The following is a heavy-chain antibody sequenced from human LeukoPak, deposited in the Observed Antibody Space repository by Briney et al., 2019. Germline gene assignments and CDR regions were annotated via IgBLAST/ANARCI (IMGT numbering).Heavy chain of an antibody. J-gene: IGHJ2*01. Sequence: ASVKVSCKASGYTFTGYYIHWVRQAPGQGLEWMGWINPNSGGTNYAQKFQGRVTVTRDTSILTAYMELTRLRSDDTAVYYCARGEYSSSYPNVHWYFDLWGRGTLVTVSS. CDR2: INPNSGGT. D-gene: IGHD4-11*01. V-gene: IGHV1-2*02. CDR3: ARGEYSSSYPNVHWYFDL. CDR1: GYTFTGYY.